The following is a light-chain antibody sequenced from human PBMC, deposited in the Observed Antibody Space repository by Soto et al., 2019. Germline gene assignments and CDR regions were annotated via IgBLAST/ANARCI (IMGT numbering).Light chain of an antibody. J-gene: IGKJ3*01. CDR3: QHYGSSL. V-gene: IGKV3-20*01. CDR2: GAS. CDR1: QSVSSSY. Sequence: EIVLTQSPGTLSLSPGERATLSCRASQSVSSSYLAWYQQKPGQAPRLLIYGASSRATGIPDRFSGSGSGTDFTLTISRLEPEDFAVYYCQHYGSSLFGPGTKVDIK.